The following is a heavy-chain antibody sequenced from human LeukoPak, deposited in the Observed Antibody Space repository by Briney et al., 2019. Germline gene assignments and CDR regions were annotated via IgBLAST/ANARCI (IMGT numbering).Heavy chain of an antibody. CDR2: IYGSGST. Sequence: SETLSLTCTVSGGSISSYWSWIRQPAGKGLEWIGRIYGSGSTNYNPSLKSRVTMSLDTSKNQFSLKLSSVTAADTAVYYCARDSGTTGEVRFDLWGQGTLVTVSS. V-gene: IGHV4-4*07. CDR1: GGSISSY. D-gene: IGHD3-10*01. J-gene: IGHJ5*02. CDR3: ARDSGTTGEVRFDL.